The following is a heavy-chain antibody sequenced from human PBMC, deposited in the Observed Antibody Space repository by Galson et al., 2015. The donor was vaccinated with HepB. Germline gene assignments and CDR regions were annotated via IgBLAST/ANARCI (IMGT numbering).Heavy chain of an antibody. CDR2: ISYDGSNK. J-gene: IGHJ4*02. CDR1: GFTFSSYA. D-gene: IGHD6-13*01. Sequence: SLRLSCAASGFTFSSYAMHWVRQAPGKGLEWVAVISYDGSNKYYADSVKGRFTISRGNSKNTLYLQMNSLRAEDTAVYYCARAPQGIAAAGADYWGQGTLVTVSS. V-gene: IGHV3-30*04. CDR3: ARAPQGIAAAGADY.